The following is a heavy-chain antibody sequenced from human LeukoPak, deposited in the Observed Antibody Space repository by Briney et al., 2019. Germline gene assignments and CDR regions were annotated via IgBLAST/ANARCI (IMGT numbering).Heavy chain of an antibody. CDR1: GYTFTGYY. V-gene: IGHV1-2*02. CDR2: INPNSGGT. D-gene: IGHD2-2*02. J-gene: IGHJ5*02. CDR3: ARDSVVVPAAIKGGWFDP. Sequence: ASVKVSCKASGYTFTGYYMHWVRQAPGQGLEWMGWINPNSGGTNYAQKFQGRVTMTRDTSISTAYMELSRLRSDDTAVYYCARDSVVVPAAIKGGWFDPWGQGTLVTVSS.